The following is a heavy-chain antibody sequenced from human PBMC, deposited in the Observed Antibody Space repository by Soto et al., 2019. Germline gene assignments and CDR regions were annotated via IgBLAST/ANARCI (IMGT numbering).Heavy chain of an antibody. J-gene: IGHJ4*02. CDR1: GYTFTSYD. CDR2: MNPNSGNT. CDR3: ARERGCSSTSCYDLFDS. Sequence: ASVKVSCKASGYTFTSYDINWVRQATGQGLEWMGWMNPNSGNTGYAQKFQGRVAMTRNTSISTAYMELSSLRSEDTAVYYCARERGCSSTSCYDLFDSWGQGTLVTVS. V-gene: IGHV1-8*01. D-gene: IGHD2-2*01.